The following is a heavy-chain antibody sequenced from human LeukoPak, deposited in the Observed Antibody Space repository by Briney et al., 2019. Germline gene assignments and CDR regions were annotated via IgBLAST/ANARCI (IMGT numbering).Heavy chain of an antibody. CDR3: ARGPYSSGEDY. D-gene: IGHD6-19*01. J-gene: IGHJ4*02. CDR2: IYYSGST. V-gene: IGHV4-59*01. CDR1: GGSISSYY. Sequence: PSETLSLTCTVSGGSISSYYWSWLRQPPGKGLEWIGYIYYSGSTNYNPSLKSRVIISVDTSKNQFSLKLSSVTAADTAVYYCARGPYSSGEDYWGQGTLVTVSS.